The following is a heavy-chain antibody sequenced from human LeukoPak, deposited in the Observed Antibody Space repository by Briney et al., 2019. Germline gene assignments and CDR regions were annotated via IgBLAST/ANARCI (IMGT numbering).Heavy chain of an antibody. D-gene: IGHD2-2*01. Sequence: GGSLRLSCAASGFTFSNAWMSWVRQAPGKGLEWVSSVSSSSSYIYYADSVKGRFTISRDNAKNSLYLQMNSLRAEDTAVYYCARDSGQYCSSTSCYFQHWGQGTLVTVSS. CDR3: ARDSGQYCSSTSCYFQH. CDR2: VSSSSSYI. CDR1: GFTFSNAW. J-gene: IGHJ1*01. V-gene: IGHV3-21*01.